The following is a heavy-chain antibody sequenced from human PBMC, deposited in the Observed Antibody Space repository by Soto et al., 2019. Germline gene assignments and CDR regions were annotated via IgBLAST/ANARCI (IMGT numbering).Heavy chain of an antibody. D-gene: IGHD3-3*01. Sequence: SVKVSCKASGGTFSSYAISWVRQAPGQGLEWMGGIIPIFGTANYAQKFQGRVTITADESTSTAYMELSSLRSEDTAVYYCARSGDYDFWSGYYIYYYYYGMDVWGQGTTVTVSS. V-gene: IGHV1-69*13. J-gene: IGHJ6*02. CDR3: ARSGDYDFWSGYYIYYYYYGMDV. CDR2: IIPIFGTA. CDR1: GGTFSSYA.